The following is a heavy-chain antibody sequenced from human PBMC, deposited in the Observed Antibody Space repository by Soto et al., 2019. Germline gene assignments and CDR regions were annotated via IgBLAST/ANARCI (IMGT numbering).Heavy chain of an antibody. CDR2: ISGSGGST. D-gene: IGHD2-21*01. V-gene: IGHV3-23*01. CDR3: AKLLNLFWFDP. CDR1: GVTVRSDA. Sequence: GGSLSLSCAACGVTVRSDAMIWGRQAPGKGLEWVSAISGSGGSTYYADSVKGRFTISRDNSKNTLYLQMNSLRAEDTAVYYCAKLLNLFWFDPWGQGTLVTVSS. J-gene: IGHJ5*02.